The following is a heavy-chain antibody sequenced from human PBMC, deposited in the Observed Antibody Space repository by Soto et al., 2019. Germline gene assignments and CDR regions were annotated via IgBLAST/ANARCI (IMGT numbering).Heavy chain of an antibody. CDR3: AKDKDGVITRSHFDY. V-gene: IGHV3-23*01. D-gene: IGHD3-22*01. J-gene: IGHJ4*02. CDR2: LNGGGSNT. CDR1: GFIFSSYA. Sequence: EGQLLQSGGGLVQPGGSLRLSCTGSGFIFSSYAMSWVRQAPGKGLEWISGLNGGGSNTLYADSVKGRFTISRDNFKNTLYLQMNSLRAEDTAVYYCAKDKDGVITRSHFDYWGQGNRVTVSS.